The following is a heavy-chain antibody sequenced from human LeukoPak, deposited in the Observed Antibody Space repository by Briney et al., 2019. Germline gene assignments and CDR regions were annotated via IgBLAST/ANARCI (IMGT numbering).Heavy chain of an antibody. V-gene: IGHV1-24*01. Sequence: ASVKVSCKVSGYTLTELSMHWVRQAPGKGLEWMGGFDPEDGETIYAQKFQGRVTMTEDTSTDTAYMELSSLRSEDTAVYYCARVVELGPNNWFDPWGQGTLVTVSS. J-gene: IGHJ5*02. CDR1: GYTLTELS. D-gene: IGHD1-7*01. CDR2: FDPEDGET. CDR3: ARVVELGPNNWFDP.